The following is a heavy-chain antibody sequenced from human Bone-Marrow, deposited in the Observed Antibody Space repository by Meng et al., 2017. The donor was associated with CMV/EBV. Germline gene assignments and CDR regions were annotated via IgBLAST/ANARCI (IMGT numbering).Heavy chain of an antibody. D-gene: IGHD2-8*01. CDR3: AREGYCTNGVCYRGLGAFAI. J-gene: IGHJ3*02. CDR1: GFTFSDYY. CDR2: ISSSGSTI. Sequence: GESLKISCAASGFTFSDYYMSWIRQAPGKGLEWVSYISSSGSTIYYADSVKGRFTISRDNAKNSLYLQMNSLRAEDTAVYYCAREGYCTNGVCYRGLGAFAIWGQGKMVTFAS. V-gene: IGHV3-11*04.